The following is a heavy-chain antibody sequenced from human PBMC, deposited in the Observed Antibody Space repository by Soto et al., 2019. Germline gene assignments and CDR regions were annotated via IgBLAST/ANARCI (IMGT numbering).Heavy chain of an antibody. V-gene: IGHV4-4*02. J-gene: IGHJ4*02. CDR2: ISHSGTT. Sequence: QVQLQESGPGLVEPSGTLSLTCAVSLVSISSVNWWSWARQPPGRGLVYIGEISHSGTTNYNLSLESRLTISLDASKNQFSLKLTAVPAADTAVYYCETKNVPTPGNYWGQGTLVSVSS. CDR3: ETKNVPTPGNY. CDR1: LVSISSVNW. D-gene: IGHD2-2*01.